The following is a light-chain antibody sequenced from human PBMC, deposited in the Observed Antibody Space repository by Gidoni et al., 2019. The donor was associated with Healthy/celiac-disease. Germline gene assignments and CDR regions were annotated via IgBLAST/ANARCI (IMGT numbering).Light chain of an antibody. CDR2: DAS. Sequence: EIVLPQSPASLPLSPGERATLCCRARQSVSSYFAWYQQKPGQAPRRLIYDASSKATGLPARFGGGGSGTDFTLSIGSRETVDFAVNYCQQRSNSYSFGQGTKLEIK. CDR3: QQRSNSYS. V-gene: IGKV3-11*01. J-gene: IGKJ2*03. CDR1: QSVSSY.